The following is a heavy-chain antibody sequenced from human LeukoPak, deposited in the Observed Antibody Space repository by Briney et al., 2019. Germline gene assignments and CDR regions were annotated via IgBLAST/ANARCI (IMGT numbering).Heavy chain of an antibody. CDR2: INHSGST. CDR1: GGSFSGYY. J-gene: IGHJ4*02. Sequence: SETLSLTCAVYGGSFSGYYWSWIRQPPGTGLEWIGEINHSGSTNYNPSLKSRVTISVDTSKNQFSLKLSSVTAADTAVYYCARHTRFYYDSSGLDNWGQGTLVTVSS. V-gene: IGHV4-34*01. CDR3: ARHTRFYYDSSGLDN. D-gene: IGHD3-22*01.